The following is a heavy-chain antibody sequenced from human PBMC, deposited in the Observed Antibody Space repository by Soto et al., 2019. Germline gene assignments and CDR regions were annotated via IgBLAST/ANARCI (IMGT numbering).Heavy chain of an antibody. CDR1: GFSLSTGRMG. D-gene: IGHD1-1*01. CDR3: VRVNAESYQTYYGMDV. Sequence: SGPTLVNPTETLTLTCAVSGFSLSTGRMGVSWIRQPPGKALEWLAHIFSDAERSYRTSMESRLTISKDTSGSQVVLTMTNIDPVDTGTYYCVRVNAESYQTYYGMDVWGQGTTVTVSS. V-gene: IGHV2-26*01. CDR2: IFSDAER. J-gene: IGHJ6*02.